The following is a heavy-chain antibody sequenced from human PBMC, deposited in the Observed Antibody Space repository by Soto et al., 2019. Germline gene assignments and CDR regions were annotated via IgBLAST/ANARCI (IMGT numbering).Heavy chain of an antibody. D-gene: IGHD5-18*01. Sequence: EVQLVESGGGLVQPGGSLRLSCGASGFTFRTYWLSWVRQVPGKGLEWVANINQAGSEKNYVDSVKGRFTISRDNAKNSLYLQMSSLRAEDTALYYCARDGSTSWYSYDYHGMDGWGQGTRVTVSS. V-gene: IGHV3-7*05. CDR1: GFTFRTYW. CDR2: INQAGSEK. J-gene: IGHJ6*02. CDR3: ARDGSTSWYSYDYHGMDG.